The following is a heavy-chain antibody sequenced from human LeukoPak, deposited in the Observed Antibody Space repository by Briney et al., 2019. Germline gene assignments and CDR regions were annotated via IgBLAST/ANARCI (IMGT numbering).Heavy chain of an antibody. Sequence: GGSLRLSCAASAFTFSNHWMHWVRQAPGKGLAWVSDISSDGSRTFYADSVKGRFIISRDNAKNTVYLQMNSLRAEDTAVYYCVRGGMVIPYAFDIWGQGTMVTVSS. CDR3: VRGGMVIPYAFDI. V-gene: IGHV3-74*01. J-gene: IGHJ3*02. CDR2: ISSDGSRT. CDR1: AFTFSNHW. D-gene: IGHD2-21*01.